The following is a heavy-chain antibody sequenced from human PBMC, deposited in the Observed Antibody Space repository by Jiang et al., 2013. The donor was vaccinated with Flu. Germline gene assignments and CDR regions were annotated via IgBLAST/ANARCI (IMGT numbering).Heavy chain of an antibody. CDR2: INHSGST. CDR1: GGSFSGYY. J-gene: IGHJ4*02. V-gene: IGHV4-34*01. D-gene: IGHD1-26*01. CDR3: GYSGSYSRFDY. Sequence: ARLLKPSETLSLTCAVYGGSFSGYYWSWIRQPPGKGLEWIGEINHSGSTNYNPSLKSRVTISVDTSKNQFSLKLSSVTAADTAVYYCGYSGSYSRFDYWGQGTLVTVSS.